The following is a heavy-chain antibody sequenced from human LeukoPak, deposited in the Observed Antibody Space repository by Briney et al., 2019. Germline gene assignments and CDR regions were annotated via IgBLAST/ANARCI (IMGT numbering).Heavy chain of an antibody. CDR1: GYTFNVYA. J-gene: IGHJ4*02. CDR3: ARGYGLGSYLDY. CDR2: INTANGNT. Sequence: GASVTVSCKASGYTFNVYAVHWVRQAPGQRLEWMGWINTANGNTKYSQKFQGSVTITRDTSANTAYMELSSLRSEDTAVYYCARGYGLGSYLDYWGQGTLVTVSS. D-gene: IGHD3-10*01. V-gene: IGHV1-3*04.